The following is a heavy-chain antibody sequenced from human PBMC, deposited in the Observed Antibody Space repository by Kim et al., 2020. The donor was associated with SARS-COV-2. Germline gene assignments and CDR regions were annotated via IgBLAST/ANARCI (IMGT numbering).Heavy chain of an antibody. Sequence: PSLKSRVTIAVDTSKNQFSLKRSSVTAADTAVYYCARGGGVRPSAWYFDLWGRGTLVTVSS. CDR3: ARGGGVRPSAWYFDL. J-gene: IGHJ2*01. D-gene: IGHD3-10*01. V-gene: IGHV4-34*01.